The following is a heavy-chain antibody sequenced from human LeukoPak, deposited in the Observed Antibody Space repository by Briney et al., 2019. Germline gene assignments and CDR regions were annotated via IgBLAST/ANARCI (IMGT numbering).Heavy chain of an antibody. J-gene: IGHJ3*02. V-gene: IGHV1-2*02. D-gene: IGHD3/OR15-3a*01. Sequence: GASVKVSCKASGYTFTDYYIHWVRQAPGQGLEWLGWINPNSADTYYAQNFQGRVTMTRNASITTACMELNNLRSDDTAVYYCARPPLLDTAEDAFDIWGQGTLVTVSP. CDR3: ARPPLLDTAEDAFDI. CDR1: GYTFTDYY. CDR2: INPNSADT.